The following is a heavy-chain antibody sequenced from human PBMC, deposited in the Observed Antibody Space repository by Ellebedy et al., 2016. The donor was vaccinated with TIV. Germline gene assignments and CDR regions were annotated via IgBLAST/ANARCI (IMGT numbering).Heavy chain of an antibody. J-gene: IGHJ4*02. Sequence: ASVKVSCXASGYTFTSYAMHWVRQAPGQRLEWMGWINAGNGNTKYSQKFQGRVTMTRDTSTSTVYMELSSLRSEDTAVYYCARDPSYGSGSYSFDYWGQGTLVTVSS. CDR3: ARDPSYGSGSYSFDY. CDR2: INAGNGNT. CDR1: GYTFTSYA. V-gene: IGHV1-3*01. D-gene: IGHD3-10*01.